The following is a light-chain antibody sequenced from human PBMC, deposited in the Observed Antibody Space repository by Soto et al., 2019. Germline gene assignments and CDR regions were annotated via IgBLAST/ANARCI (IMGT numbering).Light chain of an antibody. Sequence: EIVLTQSPATLSLSPGERATLSCRASQSVSSYLAWYQQKPGQAPRLLIYATSNRATGIPARFSGSGSGTDFTLTISSLEPEDFAVYYCQQRSHSPPMYTFGQGTKLEIK. V-gene: IGKV3-11*01. J-gene: IGKJ2*01. CDR3: QQRSHSPPMYT. CDR2: ATS. CDR1: QSVSSY.